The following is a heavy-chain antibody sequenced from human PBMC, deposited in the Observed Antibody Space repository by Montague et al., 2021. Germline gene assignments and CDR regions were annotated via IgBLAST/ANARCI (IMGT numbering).Heavy chain of an antibody. Sequence: SETLSLTCTVPGGSISEFYWNWIRQSPEKGLEWIGYIYDSGTTNYNPSLKSRVTISADTSMNQFSLNLRSVTAADTAVYFCARRLGIRAPFDYWGQETLVTVSS. CDR2: IYDSGTT. CDR1: GGSISEFY. CDR3: ARRLGIRAPFDY. J-gene: IGHJ4*02. V-gene: IGHV4-59*08. D-gene: IGHD7-27*01.